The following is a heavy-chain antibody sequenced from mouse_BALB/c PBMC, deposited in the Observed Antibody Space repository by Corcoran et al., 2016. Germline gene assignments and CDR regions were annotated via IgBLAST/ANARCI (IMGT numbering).Heavy chain of an antibody. J-gene: IGHJ3*01. V-gene: IGHV1S34*01. CDR3: ARDEGSYERRFAY. D-gene: IGHD1-1*01. Sequence: LVKTGASVKISCKASGYSFTGYYMHWVKQSHGKSLEWIGYISCYNGATSYNQKFKGKATFTVDTSSRTAYMQFNSLTSEDSAVYYCARDEGSYERRFAYWGQGTLVTVSA. CDR2: ISCYNGAT. CDR1: GYSFTGYY.